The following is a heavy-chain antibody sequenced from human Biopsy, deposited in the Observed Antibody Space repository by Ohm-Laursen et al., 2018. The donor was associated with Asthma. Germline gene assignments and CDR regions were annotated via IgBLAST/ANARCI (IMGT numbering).Heavy chain of an antibody. CDR2: VSHTGST. Sequence: SETLSLTCTVSGGSIRSHDWTWIRLPPGKGLEYIGDVSHTGSTNYNPSPKSRVTMSLDTSKNQFSPRLTSVTPADTAVYYCARLADCSGGACYSYGWFDPWGQGTRVTVSS. CDR3: ARLADCSGGACYSYGWFDP. CDR1: GGSIRSHD. V-gene: IGHV4-59*11. D-gene: IGHD2-15*01. J-gene: IGHJ5*02.